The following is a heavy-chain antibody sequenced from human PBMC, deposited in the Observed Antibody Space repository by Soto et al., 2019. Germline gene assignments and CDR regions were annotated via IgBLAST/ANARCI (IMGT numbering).Heavy chain of an antibody. J-gene: IGHJ4*02. D-gene: IGHD1-1*01. Sequence: LFLTCTVSGGSISSSSYYWGWIRQPPGKGLEWIGNIYYSGSTYYNPSLKSRVTISVDTSKNQFSLKLSSVTAADTAVYFFARDLERFFDFWGQGTLVTVSS. CDR1: GGSISSSSYY. CDR2: IYYSGST. CDR3: ARDLERFFDF. V-gene: IGHV4-39*07.